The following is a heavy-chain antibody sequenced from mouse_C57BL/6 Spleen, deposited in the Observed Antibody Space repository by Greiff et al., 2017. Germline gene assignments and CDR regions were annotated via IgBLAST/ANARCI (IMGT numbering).Heavy chain of an antibody. J-gene: IGHJ2*01. CDR3: ASGIYYDYDDY. Sequence: QVQLKQPGAELVKPGASVKLSCKASGYTFTSYWMHWVKQRPGQGLEWIGMIHPNSGSTNYNEKFKSKATLTVDKSSSTAYMQLSSLTSEDSAVYYCASGIYYDYDDYWGQGTTLTVSS. V-gene: IGHV1-64*01. CDR1: GYTFTSYW. D-gene: IGHD2-4*01. CDR2: IHPNSGST.